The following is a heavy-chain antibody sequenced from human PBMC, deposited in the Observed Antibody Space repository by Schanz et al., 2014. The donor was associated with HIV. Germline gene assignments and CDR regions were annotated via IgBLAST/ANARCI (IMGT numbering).Heavy chain of an antibody. CDR2: INPNSGGT. D-gene: IGHD6-6*01. V-gene: IGHV1-2*02. Sequence: QVQLVQSGAEVKKPGASVRVSCKASEYTFTGYYVHWVRQAPGQGLEWMGWINPNSGGTKFAQKCQGRLTVTRDTSISTAYMELRGLRPDDTAIYYCARGEGLVPVFAKYGSSPAMAVWGQGTTVTVSS. J-gene: IGHJ6*02. CDR1: EYTFTGYY. CDR3: ARGEGLVPVFAKYGSSPAMAV.